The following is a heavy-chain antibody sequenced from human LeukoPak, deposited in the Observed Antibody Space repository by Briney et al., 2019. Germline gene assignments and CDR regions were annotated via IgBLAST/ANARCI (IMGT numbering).Heavy chain of an antibody. D-gene: IGHD3-3*01. Sequence: GGSLRLSCAASGFTFSSYWMSWVRQAPGKGLEWVANIKQDGSEKYYVDSLKGRFTISRDNAKNTLYLQMNSLRAEDTAVYYCAKVPRGAGTSSGYWGQGTLVTVSS. CDR1: GFTFSSYW. J-gene: IGHJ4*02. V-gene: IGHV3-7*03. CDR3: AKVPRGAGTSSGY. CDR2: IKQDGSEK.